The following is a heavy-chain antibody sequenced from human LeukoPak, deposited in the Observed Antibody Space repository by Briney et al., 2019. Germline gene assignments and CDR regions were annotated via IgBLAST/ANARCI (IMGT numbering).Heavy chain of an antibody. J-gene: IGHJ2*01. Sequence: GGSLRLSCAASGFTFSSYWMSWVRQAPGKGLEWVANIKQDGSAKFYVDSVKGRFTIPRDNAKNSLYLQMNSLRAGDTAVYYCARAILGITDWYFDLWGRGTLVTVSS. CDR2: IKQDGSAK. CDR3: ARAILGITDWYFDL. CDR1: GFTFSSYW. V-gene: IGHV3-7*01. D-gene: IGHD1-26*01.